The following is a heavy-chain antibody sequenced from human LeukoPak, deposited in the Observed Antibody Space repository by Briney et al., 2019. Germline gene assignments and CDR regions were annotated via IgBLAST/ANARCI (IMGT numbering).Heavy chain of an antibody. J-gene: IGHJ4*02. CDR1: GFTFSSYS. D-gene: IGHD3-22*01. CDR3: ARAHYYDSSGYYYFDY. CDR2: ISSSSSTI. Sequence: GGSLRLSCAASGFTFSSYSMNWVRQAPGKGLEWVSYISSSSSTIYYADSVKGRFTISRDNGKNSLYLQMNSLRAEDTALFYCARAHYYDSSGYYYFDYWGQGTLVTVSS. V-gene: IGHV3-48*04.